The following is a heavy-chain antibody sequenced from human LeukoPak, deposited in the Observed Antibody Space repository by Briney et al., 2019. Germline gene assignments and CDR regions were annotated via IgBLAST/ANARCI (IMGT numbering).Heavy chain of an antibody. J-gene: IGHJ5*02. D-gene: IGHD3-22*01. Sequence: PSETLSLTCAVSSGSIFSSNWWSWVRQPPGKGLEWIGQIFHSGSTSYSPSLKSRVTISVDKSKNQFSLNLSSVTAADTAVYYCARGSKPSGYYVGVWFDPWGQGTLVTVSS. CDR3: ARGSKPSGYYVGVWFDP. V-gene: IGHV4-4*02. CDR1: SGSIFSSNW. CDR2: IFHSGST.